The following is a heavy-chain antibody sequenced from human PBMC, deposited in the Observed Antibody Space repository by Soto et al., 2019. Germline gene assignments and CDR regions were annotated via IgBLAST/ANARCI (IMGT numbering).Heavy chain of an antibody. Sequence: QPGGSLRLSCAASGFTFSSYWMSWVRQAPGKGLEWVANIKQDGSEKYYVDSVKGRFTISRDNAKNSLHLQWWSLKASDTAFYYCAAAYSTGPDAFDIWGQGTMVTVSS. J-gene: IGHJ3*02. V-gene: IGHV3-7*03. D-gene: IGHD2-8*02. CDR3: AAAYSTGPDAFDI. CDR2: IKQDGSEK. CDR1: GFTFSSYW.